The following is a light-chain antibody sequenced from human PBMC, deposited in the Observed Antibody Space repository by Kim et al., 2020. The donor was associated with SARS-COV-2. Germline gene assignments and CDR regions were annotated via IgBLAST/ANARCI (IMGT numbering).Light chain of an antibody. CDR2: DAS. CDR1: LDISNY. CDR3: QQYDSLPYS. Sequence: DTQMTQSPSSLYVSIGDRVTITCQASLDISNYLSWFQQKPGKAPKLLISDASNLETGVPSRFSGSGSGTHFTFTINSLQPEDIATYHCQQYDSLPYSFGQGTKLEI. V-gene: IGKV1-33*01. J-gene: IGKJ2*03.